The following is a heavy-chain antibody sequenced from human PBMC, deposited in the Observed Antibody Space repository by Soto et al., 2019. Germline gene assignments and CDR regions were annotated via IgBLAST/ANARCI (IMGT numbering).Heavy chain of an antibody. J-gene: IGHJ6*03. CDR1: GFTFSSYS. Sequence: EVQLVESGGGLVKPGGSLRLSCAASGFTFSSYSMNWVRQAPGKGLEWVSSISSSSSYIYYADSVKGRFTISRDNAKHSLYLQMNSRRGEDTAVYYCARGGSGYDWRYVNYYYYYYMDVWGKGTTVTVSS. V-gene: IGHV3-21*01. CDR3: ARGGSGYDWRYVNYYYYYYMDV. CDR2: ISSSSSYI. D-gene: IGHD5-12*01.